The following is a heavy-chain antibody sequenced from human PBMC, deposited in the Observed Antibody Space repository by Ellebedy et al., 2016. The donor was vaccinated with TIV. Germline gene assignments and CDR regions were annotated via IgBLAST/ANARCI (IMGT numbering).Heavy chain of an antibody. CDR3: ARDLSHIVVVVAALDY. CDR1: GFTFSSYA. V-gene: IGHV3-30-3*01. D-gene: IGHD2-15*01. J-gene: IGHJ4*02. Sequence: GESLKISCAASGFTFSSYAKHWVRQAPGKGLEWVAVITYDGSNKYYADSVKGRFTISRDNSKNTLSLQMNSLRAEDTAVYYCARDLSHIVVVVAALDYWGQGTLVTVSS. CDR2: ITYDGSNK.